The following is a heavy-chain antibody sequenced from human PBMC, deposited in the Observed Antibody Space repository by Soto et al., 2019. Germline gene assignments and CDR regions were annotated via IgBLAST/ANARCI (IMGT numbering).Heavy chain of an antibody. CDR1: GYSFTSYL. CDR3: ARTYYNFRNGFDF. V-gene: IGHV5-51*01. Sequence: LGESLKISCKGSGYSFTSYLIGWGRQMPGKGLEWMGIIYPGDSDTRYSPSFQGEITISADKFISTSYLQWSSLKATDTAMYYCARTYYNFRNGFDFWGQGTLVTVCS. D-gene: IGHD3-3*01. CDR2: IYPGDSDT. J-gene: IGHJ4*02.